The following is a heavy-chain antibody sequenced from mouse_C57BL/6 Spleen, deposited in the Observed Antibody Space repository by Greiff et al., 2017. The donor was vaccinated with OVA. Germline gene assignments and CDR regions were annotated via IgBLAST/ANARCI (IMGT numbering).Heavy chain of an antibody. CDR1: GFSLTSYG. Sequence: VQLQQSGPGLVAPSQSLSITCTVSGFSLTSYGVHWVRQPPGKGLEWLVVIWSDGSTTYNSALKSRLSISKDNSKSQVFLKMNSIQTDDTAMYYCARTYSNYANYAMDYWGQGTSVTVSS. V-gene: IGHV2-6*03. CDR3: ARTYSNYANYAMDY. CDR2: IWSDGST. D-gene: IGHD2-5*01. J-gene: IGHJ4*01.